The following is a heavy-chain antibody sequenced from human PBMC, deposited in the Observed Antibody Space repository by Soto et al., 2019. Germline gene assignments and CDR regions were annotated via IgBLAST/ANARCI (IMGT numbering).Heavy chain of an antibody. J-gene: IGHJ5*02. D-gene: IGHD6-13*01. CDR3: AREGNTSSWNWFDP. CDR1: GGSLSRGGYF. CDR2: FYYSGST. V-gene: IGHV4-31*03. Sequence: PSGTPFLPCSFSGGSLSRGGYFWSWVRPPPGKGLEWIGYFYYSGSTYYNPSLKSRFTISVDTSKNQFSLKLSSVTAADTAVYYCAREGNTSSWNWFDPWGQGTLVTVSS.